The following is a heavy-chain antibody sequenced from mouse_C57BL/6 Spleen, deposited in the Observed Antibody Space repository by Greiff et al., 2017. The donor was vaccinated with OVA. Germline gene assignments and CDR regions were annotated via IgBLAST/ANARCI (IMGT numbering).Heavy chain of an antibody. J-gene: IGHJ2*01. CDR2: IYPGSGST. Sequence: QVQLQQPGAELVKPGASVKMSCKASGYTFTSYWITWVKQRPGQGLEWIGDIYPGSGSTNYNEKFKSKATLTVDTSSSTAYMQLSSLTSEDSAVYDCAREVLPGNYCDYWGQGTTLTVSS. CDR1: GYTFTSYW. D-gene: IGHD1-1*01. V-gene: IGHV1-55*01. CDR3: AREVLPGNYCDY.